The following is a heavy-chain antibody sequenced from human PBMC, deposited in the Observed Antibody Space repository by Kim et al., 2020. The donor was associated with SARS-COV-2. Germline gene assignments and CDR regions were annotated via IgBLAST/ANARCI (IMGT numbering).Heavy chain of an antibody. V-gene: IGHV4-39*01. J-gene: IGHJ3*02. D-gene: IGHD6-6*01. Sequence: SETLSLTCTVSGGSISSSTYYWGWIRQPPGKGLEWIGYIYYSGNTYYNPSLKSRVIVSVDTSKNQFSLKLSSVTAADTAVHYCARTIAGRPVAFDIWVQG. CDR2: IYYSGNT. CDR1: GGSISSSTYY. CDR3: ARTIAGRPVAFDI.